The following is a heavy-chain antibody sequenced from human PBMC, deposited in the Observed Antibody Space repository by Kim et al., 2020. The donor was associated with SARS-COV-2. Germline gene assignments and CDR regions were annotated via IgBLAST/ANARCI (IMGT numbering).Heavy chain of an antibody. CDR1: GGSISSSNW. D-gene: IGHD6-19*01. CDR2: IYHSGST. CDR3: ARLDSSGYAPFDY. J-gene: IGHJ4*02. V-gene: IGHV4-4*02. Sequence: SETLSLTCAVSGGSISSSNWWSWVRQPPGKGLEWIGEIYHSGSTNYNPSLKSRVTISVDKSKNQFSLKLSSVTAADTAVDYCARLDSSGYAPFDYWGQGTLVTVSS.